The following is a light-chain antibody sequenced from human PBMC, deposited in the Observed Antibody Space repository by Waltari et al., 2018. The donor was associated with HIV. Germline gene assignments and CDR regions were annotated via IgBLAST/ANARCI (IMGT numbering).Light chain of an antibody. CDR1: GSNIGTYS. CDR2: MND. J-gene: IGLJ2*01. CDR3: AVWDDSLGGAV. Sequence: QSVVTQPPSASGTPGQRVTISCSGSGSNIGTYSVNWYQHFPGTAPKLLTYMNDQRPSGVPGRFSVSQSGTSASLAISGLQYDDEADYYCAVWDDSLGGAVFGGGTKLTVL. V-gene: IGLV1-47*01.